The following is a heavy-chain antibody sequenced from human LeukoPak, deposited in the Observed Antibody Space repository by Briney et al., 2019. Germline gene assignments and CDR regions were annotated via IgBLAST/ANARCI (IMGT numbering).Heavy chain of an antibody. CDR2: IYYSGST. D-gene: IGHD5-24*01. CDR3: AIQMATSTYFDY. CDR1: GGSISSYY. Sequence: PSETLSLTCTVSGGSISSYYWSWLRQPPGKGLEWIGYIYYSGSTNYNPSLKSRVTISVDTSKNQFSLKLSSVTAADTAVYYCAIQMATSTYFDYWGQGTLVTVSS. V-gene: IGHV4-59*01. J-gene: IGHJ4*02.